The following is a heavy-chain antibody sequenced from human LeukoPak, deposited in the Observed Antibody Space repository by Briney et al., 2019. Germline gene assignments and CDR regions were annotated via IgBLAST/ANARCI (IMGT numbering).Heavy chain of an antibody. CDR1: GFTFNSYA. V-gene: IGHV3-23*01. CDR2: ISGSGGST. Sequence: GGSLRLSCAASGFTFNSYAMSWVRQAPGKGLEWVSAISGSGGSTYYADSVKGRFTISRDNSKNTLYLQMNSLRAEDTAVYYCARLRSSGWYFDYWGQGTLVTVSS. D-gene: IGHD6-19*01. CDR3: ARLRSSGWYFDY. J-gene: IGHJ4*02.